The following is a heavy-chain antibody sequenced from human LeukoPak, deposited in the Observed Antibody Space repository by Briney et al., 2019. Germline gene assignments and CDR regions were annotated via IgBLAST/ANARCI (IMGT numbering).Heavy chain of an antibody. CDR1: GFTFRSYG. Sequence: GGSLRLSCAASGFTFRSYGVHWVRQAPGKGLEWVSAISGSGGSTYYADSVKGRFTISRDNSKNTLYLQMNSLRAEDTAVYYCAKDQSTNGILTGYYSPNYFDYWGQGTLVTVSS. D-gene: IGHD3-9*01. CDR2: ISGSGGST. V-gene: IGHV3-23*01. CDR3: AKDQSTNGILTGYYSPNYFDY. J-gene: IGHJ4*02.